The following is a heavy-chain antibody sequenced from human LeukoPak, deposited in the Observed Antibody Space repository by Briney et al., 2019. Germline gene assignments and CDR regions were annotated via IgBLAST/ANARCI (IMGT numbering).Heavy chain of an antibody. J-gene: IGHJ3*02. V-gene: IGHV3-21*01. CDR3: ARDRNNGYSYGLSAFDI. CDR1: GFTFSSYS. Sequence: NPGGSLRLSCAASGFTFSSYSMNWVRQAPGKGLEWVSSISSSSSYIYYADSVKGRFTISRDNAKNSLYLQMNSLRAEDTAVYYCARDRNNGYSYGLSAFDIWGQGTMVTVSS. D-gene: IGHD5-18*01. CDR2: ISSSSSYI.